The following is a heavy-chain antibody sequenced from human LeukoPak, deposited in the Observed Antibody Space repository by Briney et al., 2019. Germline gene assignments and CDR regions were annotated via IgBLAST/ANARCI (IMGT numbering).Heavy chain of an antibody. V-gene: IGHV4-39*07. Sequence: SETLSLTCTVSGGSISSSPYYWGWIRQPPGKGLEWIGSIYYSGTTHYSPSLESRVTISVDTSKNQFSLKLSSVTAADTAVYYCATAETRYSSGWQTFFDYWGQGTLVTVSS. CDR1: GGSISSSPYY. J-gene: IGHJ4*02. CDR3: ATAETRYSSGWQTFFDY. CDR2: IYYSGTT. D-gene: IGHD6-19*01.